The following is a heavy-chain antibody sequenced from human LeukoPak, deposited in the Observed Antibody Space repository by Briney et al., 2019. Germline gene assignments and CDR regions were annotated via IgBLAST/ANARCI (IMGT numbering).Heavy chain of an antibody. J-gene: IGHJ4*02. D-gene: IGHD2-15*01. CDR3: ARDFLRYCSGGSCYAGY. Sequence: ASVKVSCKTSGGAFNSYGISWVRQAPGQGLEWMGWISAYNGNTNYAQKLQGRVTMITDTSTSIAYMELRSLRSDDTAVYYCARDFLRYCSGGSCYAGYWGQGTLVTVSS. CDR1: GGAFNSYG. CDR2: ISAYNGNT. V-gene: IGHV1-18*01.